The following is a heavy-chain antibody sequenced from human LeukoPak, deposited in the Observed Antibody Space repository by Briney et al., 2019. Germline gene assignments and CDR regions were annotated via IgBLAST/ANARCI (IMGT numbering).Heavy chain of an antibody. CDR3: AKVIFYGSGSYDAFDI. CDR1: GFTFSRHG. D-gene: IGHD3-10*01. Sequence: GGSLRLSCAASGFTFSRHGMHWVRQAPGKGLEWVAVIGDTGRAKYYADSVKGRFTISRDNSKNTLYLQMNSLRAEDTAVYYCAKVIFYGSGSYDAFDIWGQGTMVTVSS. J-gene: IGHJ3*02. V-gene: IGHV3-30*18. CDR2: IGDTGRAK.